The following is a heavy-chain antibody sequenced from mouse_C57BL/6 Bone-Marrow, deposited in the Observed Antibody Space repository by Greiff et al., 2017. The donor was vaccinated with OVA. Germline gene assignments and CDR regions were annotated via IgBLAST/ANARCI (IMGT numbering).Heavy chain of an antibody. J-gene: IGHJ2*01. D-gene: IGHD1-1*01. CDR2: IDPENGDT. V-gene: IGHV14-4*01. CDR1: GFNIKDDY. Sequence: EVQVVESGAELVRPGASVKLSCTASGFNIKDDYMHWVKQRPEQGLEWIGWIDPENGDTEYASKFQGKATITADTSSNTAYLQLSSLTSEDTAVYYCTTGVVFTGWGQGTTLTVSS. CDR3: TTGVVFTG.